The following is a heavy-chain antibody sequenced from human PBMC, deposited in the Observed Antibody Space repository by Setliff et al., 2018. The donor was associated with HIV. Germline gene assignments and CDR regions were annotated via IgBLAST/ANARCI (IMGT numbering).Heavy chain of an antibody. CDR3: ARAPITMIVVVNYGMDV. V-gene: IGHV4-59*11. D-gene: IGHD3-22*01. CDR1: GGSISSHY. J-gene: IGHJ6*02. CDR2: IYYSGST. Sequence: SETLSLTCTVSGGSISSHYWSWIRQPPGKGLEWIGYIYYSGSTNYNPSLKSRVTISEDTSKNQYSLKLSSVTAADTAVYYCARAPITMIVVVNYGMDVWGQGTTVTVSS.